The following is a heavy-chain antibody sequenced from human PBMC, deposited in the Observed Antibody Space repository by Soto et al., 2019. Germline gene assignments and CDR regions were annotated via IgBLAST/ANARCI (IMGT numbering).Heavy chain of an antibody. J-gene: IGHJ4*02. CDR2: IYYSGST. CDR1: GGSISSGGYY. V-gene: IGHV4-31*03. D-gene: IGHD7-27*01. Sequence: SETLSLTCTVSGGSISSGGYYWSWIRQHPGKGLEWIGYIYYSGSTYYNPSLKSRVTISVDTSKNQFSLKLSSVTAADTAVYYCARDCPETGAPAYFDYWGQGTLVTVSS. CDR3: ARDCPETGAPAYFDY.